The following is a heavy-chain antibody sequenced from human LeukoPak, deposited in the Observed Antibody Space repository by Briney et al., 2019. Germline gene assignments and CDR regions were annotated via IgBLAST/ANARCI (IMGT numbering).Heavy chain of an antibody. CDR1: GGSISSGSYY. V-gene: IGHV4-61*02. Sequence: SQTRSLTCTVSGGSISSGSYYWSWIRQPAGKGLEWIGRIYTSGSTNYNPSLKSRVTISVDTSKNQFSLKLSSVTAADTAVYYCARYGPPRLRGVRGAFDIWGQGTMVTVSS. CDR3: ARYGPPRLRGVRGAFDI. J-gene: IGHJ3*02. D-gene: IGHD3-10*01. CDR2: IYTSGST.